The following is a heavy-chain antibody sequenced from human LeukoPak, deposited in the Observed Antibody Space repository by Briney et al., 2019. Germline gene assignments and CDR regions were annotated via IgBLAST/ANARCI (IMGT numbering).Heavy chain of an antibody. CDR3: AIDSGSGSRYFDY. D-gene: IGHD3-10*01. CDR1: GDSISSINW. CDR2: IYHSGST. V-gene: IGHV4-4*02. Sequence: SGTLSLTCAVSGDSISSINWWRLVRQPPGKGLEWIGQIYHSGSTNYNPSLKSRVTISLDKSKNQFSLELTSVTAADTAVYHCAIDSGSGSRYFDYWGQGTLVTVSS. J-gene: IGHJ4*02.